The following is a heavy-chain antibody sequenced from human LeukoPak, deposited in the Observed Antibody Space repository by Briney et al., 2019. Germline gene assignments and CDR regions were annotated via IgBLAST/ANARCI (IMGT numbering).Heavy chain of an antibody. CDR2: VDPEDGET. CDR1: GYTFTDYY. D-gene: IGHD1-26*01. Sequence: ASVKVSCKVSGYTFTDYYMHWVQQAPGKGLEWMGLVDPEDGETIYAEKFQGRVTITADTSTDTAYMELSSLRSEDTAVYYCATAWEDQAYYFDYWGQGTLATVSS. V-gene: IGHV1-69-2*01. J-gene: IGHJ4*02. CDR3: ATAWEDQAYYFDY.